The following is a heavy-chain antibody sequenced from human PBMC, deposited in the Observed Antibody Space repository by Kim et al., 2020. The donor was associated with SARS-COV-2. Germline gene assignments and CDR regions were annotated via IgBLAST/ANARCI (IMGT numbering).Heavy chain of an antibody. D-gene: IGHD2-15*01. CDR1: GGSFSGYY. CDR3: ASRLCSGGPLPKYYFDY. J-gene: IGHJ4*02. Sequence: SETLSLTCAVYGGSFSGYYWSWIRQPPGKGLEWIGEINHSGSTNYNPSLKSRVTISVDTSKNQFSLKLSSVTAADTAVYYCASRLCSGGPLPKYYFDYWGQGTLVTVSS. V-gene: IGHV4-34*01. CDR2: INHSGST.